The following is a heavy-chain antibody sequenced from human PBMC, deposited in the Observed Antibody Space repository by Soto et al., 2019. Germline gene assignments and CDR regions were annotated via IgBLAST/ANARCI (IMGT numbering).Heavy chain of an antibody. CDR1: GGSISSSNYY. CDR2: IYYSGST. Sequence: SETLSLTCTVSGGSISSSNYYWGWIRQPPGKGLEWIGTIYYSGSTYYNSPLKSRVTISVDTSKNQFSLKLTSVTAADTAVYYCARDKITGLFDYWGQGTLVT. CDR3: ARDKITGLFDY. D-gene: IGHD2-8*02. V-gene: IGHV4-39*07. J-gene: IGHJ4*02.